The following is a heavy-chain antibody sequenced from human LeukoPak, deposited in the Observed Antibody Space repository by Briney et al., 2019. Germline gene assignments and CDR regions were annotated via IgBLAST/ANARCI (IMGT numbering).Heavy chain of an antibody. Sequence: SQTLSLTCAVSGGSISSGGYSWSWIRQPPGKGLEWIGYIYHSGSTYYNPSLKSRVTISVDRPKNQFSLKLSSVTAADTAVYYCAGKIQLWLGDAFDIWGQGTMVTVSS. CDR2: IYHSGST. D-gene: IGHD5-18*01. J-gene: IGHJ3*02. CDR1: GGSISSGGYS. V-gene: IGHV4-30-2*01. CDR3: AGKIQLWLGDAFDI.